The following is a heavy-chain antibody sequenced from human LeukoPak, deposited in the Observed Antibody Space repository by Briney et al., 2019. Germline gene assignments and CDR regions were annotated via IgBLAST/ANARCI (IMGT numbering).Heavy chain of an antibody. CDR1: RFTFSTYA. J-gene: IGHJ4*02. V-gene: IGHV3-23*01. CDR3: ASADYGDYAC. CDR2: ISGSGGST. Sequence: GGSLRLSCAASRFTFSTYAMSWVRQAPGKGLEWVSTISGSGGSTYYADSVKGRFTISRDNSKNTLYLQINSLRAEDTAVYYCASADYGDYACWGQGTLVTVSS. D-gene: IGHD4-17*01.